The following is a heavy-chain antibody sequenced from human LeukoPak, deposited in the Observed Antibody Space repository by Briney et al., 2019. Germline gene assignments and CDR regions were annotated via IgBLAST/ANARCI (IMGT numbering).Heavy chain of an antibody. Sequence: SVKVSCKASGGTFSSYAISWVRQAPGQGLEWMGGIIPIFGTANYAQKFQGRVTITADESTSTAYMELSSLRSEDTAVYYCARGDSSWEDYYYYGMDVWGQGTTVTVSS. V-gene: IGHV1-69*13. CDR2: IIPIFGTA. CDR1: GGTFSSYA. J-gene: IGHJ6*02. D-gene: IGHD6-13*01. CDR3: ARGDSSWEDYYYYGMDV.